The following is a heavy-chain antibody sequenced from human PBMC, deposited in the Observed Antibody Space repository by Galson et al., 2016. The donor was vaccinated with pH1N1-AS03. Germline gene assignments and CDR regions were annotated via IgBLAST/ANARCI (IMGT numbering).Heavy chain of an antibody. V-gene: IGHV1-69*06. D-gene: IGHD3-3*01. CDR2: LIPIFHTP. J-gene: IGHJ6*02. Sequence: SVKVSCKASGGTFSSYAFTWVRQAPGQGLEWVGGLIPIFHTPNYAQKFQGRVTIIADKSTSTAYMELRSLTSEDTAVYYCAGDEGFANGINVWGQGTTVTVPS. CDR1: GGTFSSYA. CDR3: AGDEGFANGINV.